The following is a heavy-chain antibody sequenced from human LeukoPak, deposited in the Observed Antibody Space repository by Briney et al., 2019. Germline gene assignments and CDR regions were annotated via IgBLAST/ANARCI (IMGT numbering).Heavy chain of an antibody. CDR2: IRSDGNNK. D-gene: IGHD3-10*01. CDR1: GFTFSLYG. Sequence: GGSLRLSCAASGFTFSLYGMHWVRQAPGKGLEWVAFIRSDGNNKYYADSVKGRFTISRDNFRNTLYLQMNSLRAEDTAVYYCAKDGEYGSGIFDNWGQGTLVTVSS. CDR3: AKDGEYGSGIFDN. V-gene: IGHV3-30*02. J-gene: IGHJ4*02.